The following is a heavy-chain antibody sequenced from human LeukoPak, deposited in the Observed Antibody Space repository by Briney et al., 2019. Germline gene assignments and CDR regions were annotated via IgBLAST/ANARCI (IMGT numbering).Heavy chain of an antibody. CDR3: AKDRAYYYGSGSYFDS. CDR2: ISWNTNNI. Sequence: GGSLRLSCAASGFTFDDYAMHWVRQAPGKGLEWVSGISWNTNNIGYADSVKGRFTTSRDNAKNSLYLQMNSLRAEDTALYYCAKDRAYYYGSGSYFDSWGQGTLVTVSS. V-gene: IGHV3-9*01. D-gene: IGHD3-10*01. CDR1: GFTFDDYA. J-gene: IGHJ4*02.